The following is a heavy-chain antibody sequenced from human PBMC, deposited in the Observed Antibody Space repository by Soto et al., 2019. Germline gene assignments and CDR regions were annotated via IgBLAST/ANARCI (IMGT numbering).Heavy chain of an antibody. Sequence: QVQLVESGGGVVQPGRSLRLSCAASGFTFRSYAMHWVRQAPGMGLEWVAVISYDGSNKYYADSVKGRFTISRDNSKNTLYLQMNSLRAEDTAVYYCARDVGGSGWYDYWGQGTLVTVSS. CDR2: ISYDGSNK. V-gene: IGHV3-30-3*01. J-gene: IGHJ4*02. CDR3: ARDVGGSGWYDY. D-gene: IGHD6-19*01. CDR1: GFTFRSYA.